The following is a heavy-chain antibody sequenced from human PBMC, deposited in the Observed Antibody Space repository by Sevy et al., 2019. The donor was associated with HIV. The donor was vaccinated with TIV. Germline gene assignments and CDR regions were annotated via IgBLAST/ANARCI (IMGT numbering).Heavy chain of an antibody. CDR3: ARAQDIVVVPAAIGMDV. D-gene: IGHD2-2*01. Sequence: GGSLRLSCAASGFTFSSYAMHWVRQAPGKGLEWVAVISYDGSNKYYADSVKGRFTISRDNSKNTLNLQMNSLRAEDTAVYYCARAQDIVVVPAAIGMDVWGQGTTVTVSS. CDR1: GFTFSSYA. J-gene: IGHJ6*02. CDR2: ISYDGSNK. V-gene: IGHV3-30-3*01.